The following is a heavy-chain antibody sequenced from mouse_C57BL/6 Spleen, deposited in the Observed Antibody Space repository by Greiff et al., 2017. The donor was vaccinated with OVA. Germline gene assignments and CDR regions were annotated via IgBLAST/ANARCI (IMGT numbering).Heavy chain of an antibody. D-gene: IGHD4-1*01. CDR2: INPSTGGT. CDR3: ATGTEGAY. V-gene: IGHV1-42*01. J-gene: IGHJ3*01. Sequence: EVQLVESGPELVKPGASVKISCKASGYSFTGYYMNWVKQSPEKSLEWIGEINPSTGGTTYNQKFKAKATLTVDKSSSTAYMQLKSLTSEDSAVYYCATGTEGAYWGQGTLVTVSA. CDR1: GYSFTGYY.